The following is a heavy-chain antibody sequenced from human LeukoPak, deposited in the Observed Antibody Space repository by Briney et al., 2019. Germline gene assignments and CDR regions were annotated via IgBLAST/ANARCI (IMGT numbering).Heavy chain of an antibody. CDR3: AREYYYDSSGYLVDY. D-gene: IGHD3-22*01. CDR1: GFTFDDYA. Sequence: GGSLRLSCAASGFTFDDYAMHWVRQAPGKGLEWVSSISSSSSYIYYADSVKGRFTISRDNAKNSLYLQMNSLRAEDTAVYYCAREYYYDSSGYLVDYWGQGTLVTVSS. V-gene: IGHV3-21*01. CDR2: ISSSSSYI. J-gene: IGHJ4*02.